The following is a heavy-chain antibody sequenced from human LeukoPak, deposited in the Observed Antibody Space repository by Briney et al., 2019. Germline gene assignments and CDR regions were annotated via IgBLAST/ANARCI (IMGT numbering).Heavy chain of an antibody. D-gene: IGHD5-24*01. Sequence: SETLSLTCTVSGGSISSYYWSWIRQPPGKGLEWIGYIYYSGSTNYNPSLKSRVTISVDTSKNQFSLKLSSVTAADTAVYYCARTDDTDAFDIWAKGQWSPSLQ. CDR2: IYYSGST. J-gene: IGHJ3*02. V-gene: IGHV4-59*01. CDR3: ARTDDTDAFDI. CDR1: GGSISSYY.